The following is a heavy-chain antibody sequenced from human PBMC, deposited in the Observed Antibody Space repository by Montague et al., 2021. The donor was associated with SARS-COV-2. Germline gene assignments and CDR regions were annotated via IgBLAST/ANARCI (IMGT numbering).Heavy chain of an antibody. V-gene: IGHV6-1*01. D-gene: IGHD6-13*01. CDR3: ARDRTTTAAAGDGFDY. J-gene: IGHJ4*02. CDR1: GDSVSRNRAA. CDR2: TYYRSKWYN. Sequence: CAISGDSVSRNRAAWNWIRQSPSRGLEWLGRTYYRSKWYNNYALSVKSRITINPETSKNQFSLQLNSVAPEDTAIYYCARDRTTTAAAGDGFDYWGQGTLVTVSS.